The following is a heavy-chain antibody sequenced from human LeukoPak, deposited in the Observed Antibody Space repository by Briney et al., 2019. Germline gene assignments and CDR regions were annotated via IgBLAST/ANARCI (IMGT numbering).Heavy chain of an antibody. D-gene: IGHD6-6*01. J-gene: IGHJ4*02. CDR2: FDPEDGEI. CDR3: ATQYSSSSLGFHC. CDR1: GYTLTELS. V-gene: IGHV1-24*01. Sequence: ASVKVSCKVSGYTLTELSMNWVRQAPGKGPEWMGGFDPEDGEIIYAQKFQGRVTMTEDTSTDTAYMELSSLRSEDTAMYYCATQYSSSSLGFHCWGQGTLVTVSS.